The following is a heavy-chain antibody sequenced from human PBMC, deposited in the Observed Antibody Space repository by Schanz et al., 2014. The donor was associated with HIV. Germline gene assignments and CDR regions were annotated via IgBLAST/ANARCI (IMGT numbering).Heavy chain of an antibody. CDR3: ARGSWYSGGWYDDYNYYYVDV. D-gene: IGHD6-19*01. V-gene: IGHV3-74*02. J-gene: IGHJ6*02. CDR1: GFSLSGYG. Sequence: EVQLVESGGGLVKPGGSLRLSCAASGFSLSGYGMNWVRQAPGKGLVWVSRINSDGSSTSYADSVKGRFTISRDNAKNTLYLQMKSLRAEDTAVYFCARGSWYSGGWYDDYNYYYVDVWGQGTTVIVSS. CDR2: INSDGSST.